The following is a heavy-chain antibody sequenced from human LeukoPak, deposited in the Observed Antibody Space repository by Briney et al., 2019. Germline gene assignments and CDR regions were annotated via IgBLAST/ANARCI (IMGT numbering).Heavy chain of an antibody. J-gene: IGHJ5*02. D-gene: IGHD6-13*01. V-gene: IGHV3-74*01. CDR1: GFTFSSYW. CDR2: INSDGSST. Sequence: GGSLRLSCAASGFTFSSYWMRWVRQAPGKGLVWVSRINSDGSSTSYADSVKGRFTISRDNAKNTLYLQMNSLRAEDTAVYYCARHIRGIAAAGDNWFDPWGQGTLVTVSS. CDR3: ARHIRGIAAAGDNWFDP.